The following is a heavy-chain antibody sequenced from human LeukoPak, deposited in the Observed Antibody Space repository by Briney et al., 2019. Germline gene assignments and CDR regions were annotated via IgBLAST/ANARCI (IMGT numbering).Heavy chain of an antibody. J-gene: IGHJ6*03. D-gene: IGHD6-19*01. CDR2: IYYGGST. V-gene: IGHV3-53*01. Sequence: GGSLRLSCAASGCTLSANYMSWVRQAPGKGLEWVSVIYYGGSTFYADSVKGRFTISRDNSKNTLYLQMNSLRVEDTAVYYCAIDRRPGSGFLHYYYMDVWGKGTTVTVSS. CDR3: AIDRRPGSGFLHYYYMDV. CDR1: GCTLSANY.